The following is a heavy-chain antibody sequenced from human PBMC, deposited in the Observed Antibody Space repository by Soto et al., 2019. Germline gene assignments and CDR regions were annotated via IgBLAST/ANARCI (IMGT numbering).Heavy chain of an antibody. Sequence: QVQLVQSGAEVKKPGSSVKVSCKASGGTFSSYAISWVRQAPGQGLEWMGGIIPIFGTANYAQKFQGRVTITADEATSTAYMELSSLRSEDTAVYYCARDLSGYDFSYYGMDVWGQGTTVTVSS. CDR3: ARDLSGYDFSYYGMDV. D-gene: IGHD5-12*01. V-gene: IGHV1-69*12. CDR1: GGTFSSYA. CDR2: IIPIFGTA. J-gene: IGHJ6*02.